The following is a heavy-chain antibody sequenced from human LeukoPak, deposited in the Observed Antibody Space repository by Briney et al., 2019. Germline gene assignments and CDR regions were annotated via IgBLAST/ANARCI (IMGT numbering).Heavy chain of an antibody. CDR3: ATKRGSGSYLIDY. D-gene: IGHD3-10*01. CDR2: INSDGSST. J-gene: IGHJ4*02. CDR1: GFAFGSYW. Sequence: GGSLRLSCAASGFAFGSYWMHWVRQAPGKGLVWVSRINSDGSSTSYADSVKGRFTISRDNAKNTLYLQMNSLRAEDTAVYYCATKRGSGSYLIDYWGQGTLVTVSS. V-gene: IGHV3-74*01.